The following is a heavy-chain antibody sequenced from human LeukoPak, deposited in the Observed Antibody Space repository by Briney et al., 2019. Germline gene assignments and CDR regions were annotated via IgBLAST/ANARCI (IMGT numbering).Heavy chain of an antibody. CDR3: AKDREAIAVADYYFDY. CDR2: ISSDGGST. D-gene: IGHD6-19*01. V-gene: IGHV3-64*01. J-gene: IGHJ4*02. Sequence: GGSLRLSCAASGFTFSMYAMHWVRQAPGKGLEYVSAISSDGGSTYYANSVKGRFTISRDNSKNTLYLQMNSLRAEDTAVYYCAKDREAIAVADYYFDYWGQGTLVTVSS. CDR1: GFTFSMYA.